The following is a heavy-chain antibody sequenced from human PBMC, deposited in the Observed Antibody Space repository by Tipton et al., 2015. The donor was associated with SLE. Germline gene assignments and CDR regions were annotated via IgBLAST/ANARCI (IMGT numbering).Heavy chain of an antibody. J-gene: IGHJ3*02. CDR3: ARGRVDAFDI. CDR1: GFTFSSYG. CDR2: INSDGSST. Sequence: SGFTFSSYGMHWVRQAPGKGLVWVSRINSDGSSTSYADSVKGRFTISRDNAKNTLYLQMNSLRAEDTAVYYCARGRVDAFDIWGQGTMVTVSS. V-gene: IGHV3-74*01.